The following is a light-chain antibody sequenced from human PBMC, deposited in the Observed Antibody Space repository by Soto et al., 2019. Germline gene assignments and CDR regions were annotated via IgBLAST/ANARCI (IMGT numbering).Light chain of an antibody. CDR1: QRIGGY. V-gene: IGKV3-11*01. CDR3: QQRSNWPWT. CDR2: AAS. Sequence: EIVLTQSPATLSLSPGERATLSCRASQRIGGYLGWYQQKPGQAPRLLIYAASNRATGIPVRFSGSGSGTDYTLTITNLEPEDFAIYYCQQRSNWPWTFGQGTKVDIK. J-gene: IGKJ1*01.